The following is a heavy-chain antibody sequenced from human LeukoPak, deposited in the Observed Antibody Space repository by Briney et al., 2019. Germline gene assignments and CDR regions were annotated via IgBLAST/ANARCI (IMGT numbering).Heavy chain of an antibody. V-gene: IGHV3-74*01. D-gene: IGHD6-13*01. CDR2: INSDGSST. CDR3: ARGIAAAYYYYYMDV. Sequence: GGSLRLSCAASGFTFSSYWMHWVRQAPGKGLVWVSRINSDGSSTSSADSVRGRFTISRDNAKNTLYLQMNSLRAEDTAVYYCARGIAAAYYYYYMDVWGKGTTVTVSS. CDR1: GFTFSSYW. J-gene: IGHJ6*03.